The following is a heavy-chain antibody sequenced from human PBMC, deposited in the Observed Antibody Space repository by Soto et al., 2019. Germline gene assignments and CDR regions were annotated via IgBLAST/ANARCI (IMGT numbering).Heavy chain of an antibody. CDR2: LSHSGRT. CDR1: GFSISSDSY. J-gene: IGHJ4*02. V-gene: IGHV4-38-2*01. D-gene: IGHD2-2*01. CDR3: GHLKTDTEVTPAPPLFDS. Sequence: PSETLSLTCAVSGFSISSDSYWGWMRQSPGKGLEWIGTLSHSGRTFYNPSLKSRVTISADTTKNQFSLSLTSVTAADTAVYYCGHLKTDTEVTPAPPLFDSWGQGILVTVSS.